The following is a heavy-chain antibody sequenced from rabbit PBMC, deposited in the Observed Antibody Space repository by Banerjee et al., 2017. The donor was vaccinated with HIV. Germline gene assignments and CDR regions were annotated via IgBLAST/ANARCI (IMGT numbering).Heavy chain of an antibody. Sequence: QSLEESGGDLVKPGASLTLTCTASGFSFSSDHDMCWVRQAPGKGLEWIACIYAGSSGSTYYASWAKGRFTISKTSSTTVTLQMTSLTAADTATYFCARGGVGTTYPYGGMDLWGPGTLVTVS. V-gene: IGHV1S40*01. CDR3: ARGGVGTTYPYGGMDL. D-gene: IGHD8-1*01. J-gene: IGHJ6*01. CDR2: IYAGSSGST. CDR1: GFSFSSDHD.